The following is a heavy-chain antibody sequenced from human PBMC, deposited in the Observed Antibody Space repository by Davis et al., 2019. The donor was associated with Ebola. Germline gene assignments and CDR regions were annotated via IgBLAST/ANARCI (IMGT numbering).Heavy chain of an antibody. D-gene: IGHD6-13*01. Sequence: PGGSLRLSCVGSGFIFSTYGMTWVRQAPGKGLVWVARINSDGSTTHYADSVKGRFTISRDNARNSVYLQMDSLRAEDTGVYYCARIIAASAPFDYRGQGTPVTVSS. J-gene: IGHJ4*02. V-gene: IGHV3-74*01. CDR2: INSDGSTT. CDR3: ARIIAASAPFDY. CDR1: GFIFSTYG.